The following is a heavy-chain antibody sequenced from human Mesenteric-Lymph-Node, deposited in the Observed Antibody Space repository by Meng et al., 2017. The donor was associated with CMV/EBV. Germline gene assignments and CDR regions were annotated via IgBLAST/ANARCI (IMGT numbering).Heavy chain of an antibody. D-gene: IGHD4-23*01. CDR2: IKQDGSEK. V-gene: IGHV3-7*01. J-gene: IGHJ4*02. Sequence: GESLKISCAASGFTFSSYWRSWVRQAPGQGLEWVANIKQDGSEKYYVDSVKGRFTISRDNAKNSLYLQMNSLRAEDTAVYYCARDRAVTDYWGQGTLVTVSS. CDR1: GFTFSSYW. CDR3: ARDRAVTDY.